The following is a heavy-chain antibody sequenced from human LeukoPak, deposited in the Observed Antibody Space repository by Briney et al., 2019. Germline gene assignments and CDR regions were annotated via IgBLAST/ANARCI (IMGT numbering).Heavy chain of an antibody. CDR1: GGSFSGYY. V-gene: IGHV4-34*01. Sequence: PSETLSLTCAVYGGSFSGYYWSWIRQPPGKGLEWIGEINDSGSTNYNPSLKSRVTISVDTSKNQFSLKLSSVTAADTAVYYCARETSQKGAHYMDVWGKGTTITISS. CDR3: ARETSQKGAHYMDV. CDR2: INDSGST. J-gene: IGHJ6*03. D-gene: IGHD3-16*01.